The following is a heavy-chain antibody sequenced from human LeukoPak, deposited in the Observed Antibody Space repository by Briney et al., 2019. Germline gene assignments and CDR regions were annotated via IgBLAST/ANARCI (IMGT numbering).Heavy chain of an antibody. CDR2: ISSSGSST. D-gene: IGHD2-2*01. CDR3: SRTTVYCSSTTPHSHGY. V-gene: IGHV3-11*06. J-gene: IGHJ4*01. CDR1: GFTFSDYA. Sequence: PGGSLRLSCAASGFTFSDYAMSWIRQAPGKGLEWVSYISSSGSSTNYPDSVKDRFTISRDNAKNSLYLQMNSLRAEDTAVYNCSRTTVYCSSTTPHSHGYRGPGALVTASS.